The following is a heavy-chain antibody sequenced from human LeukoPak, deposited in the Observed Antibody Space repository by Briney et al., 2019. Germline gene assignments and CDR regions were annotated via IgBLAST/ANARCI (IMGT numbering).Heavy chain of an antibody. CDR2: IHQDGSEE. J-gene: IGHJ4*02. CDR3: AKKVYYGSGTYSH. D-gene: IGHD3-10*01. V-gene: IGHV3-7*03. CDR1: GFTFGTYW. Sequence: PGGSLRLSCAASGFTFGTYWMSWVRQAPGKGLEWVANIHQDGSEEYYVDSVKGRFTISRDNAKNSLYLHMNSLRAEDTAVYYCAKKVYYGSGTYSHWGQGTLVTVSS.